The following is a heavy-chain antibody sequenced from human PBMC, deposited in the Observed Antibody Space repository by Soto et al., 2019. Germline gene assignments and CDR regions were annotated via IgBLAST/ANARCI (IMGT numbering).Heavy chain of an antibody. V-gene: IGHV3-30*18. D-gene: IGHD2-2*02. CDR2: ISYDGSNK. CDR1: GFTFSSYG. J-gene: IGHJ6*02. Sequence: GGSLRLSCAASGFTFSSYGMHWFRQAPGKGLEWVAVISYDGSNKYYADSVKGRFTISRDNSKNTLYLQMNSLRAEDTAVYYCAKDSGCSSTSCYRSHYYYYGMDVWGQGTTVTVSS. CDR3: AKDSGCSSTSCYRSHYYYYGMDV.